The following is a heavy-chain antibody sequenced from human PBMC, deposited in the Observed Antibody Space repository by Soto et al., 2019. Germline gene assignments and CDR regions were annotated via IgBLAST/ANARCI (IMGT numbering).Heavy chain of an antibody. D-gene: IGHD6-19*01. V-gene: IGHV3-33*01. CDR3: ARTNSSGFYFDY. Sequence: QVQLVESGGGVVQPGRSLRLSCAASGFTFSSYGMHWVRQAPGKGLEWVAVIWYDGSNKYYADSVKVRFTISRDNSKHTLSLQMNSARAEDTAVYYCARTNSSGFYFDYWGQGTLVTVSS. J-gene: IGHJ4*02. CDR1: GFTFSSYG. CDR2: IWYDGSNK.